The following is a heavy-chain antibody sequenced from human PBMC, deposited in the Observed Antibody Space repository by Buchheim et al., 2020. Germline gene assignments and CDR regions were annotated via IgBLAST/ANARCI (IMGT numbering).Heavy chain of an antibody. CDR3: AKEVRPSAFMI. CDR1: GFTFSTFA. V-gene: IGHV3-33*06. Sequence: QEQLVESGGGVAQPGTSLRLSCVASGFTFSTFAMHWVRQAPGKGLEWVSLTWYDGTNPSYADSVKGRFTISRDNSKNTLYLQMNSLRVEDTGVYYCAKEVRPSAFMIWGRGT. J-gene: IGHJ3*02. CDR2: TWYDGTNP.